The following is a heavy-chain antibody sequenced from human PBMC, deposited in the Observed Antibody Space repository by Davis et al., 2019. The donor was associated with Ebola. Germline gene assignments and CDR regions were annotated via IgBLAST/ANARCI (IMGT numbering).Heavy chain of an antibody. V-gene: IGHV1-18*01. Sequence: ASVKVSCKASGYTFSSYGISWVRQAPGQGLEWMGWINGYDCNTNYAQRLQGRVTMTTDTSTTTAYMELRSLRSDDTAVYYCARGRYPTSSLDYWGQGTLVTISS. CDR1: GYTFSSYG. D-gene: IGHD6-6*01. J-gene: IGHJ4*02. CDR3: ARGRYPTSSLDY. CDR2: INGYDCNT.